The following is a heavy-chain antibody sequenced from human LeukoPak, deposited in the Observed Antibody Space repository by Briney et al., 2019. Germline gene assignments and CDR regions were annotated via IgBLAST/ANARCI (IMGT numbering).Heavy chain of an antibody. J-gene: IGHJ4*02. CDR3: AKRGDCSGGDCYRIIDS. V-gene: IGHV3-23*01. CDR1: GLTIDSYA. CDR2: LTTGGAT. Sequence: PGGSLRLSCVASGLTIDSYAMTWVRQAPGRGLEWVSHLTTGGATFYAASVQGRFTISRDSSKNTLYLQMNSLRAEDTAVYYCAKRGDCSGGDCYRIIDSWGQGILVTVSS. D-gene: IGHD2-15*01.